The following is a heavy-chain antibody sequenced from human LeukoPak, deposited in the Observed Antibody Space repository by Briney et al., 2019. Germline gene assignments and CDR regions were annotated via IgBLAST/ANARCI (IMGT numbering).Heavy chain of an antibody. CDR3: ARARYGGNSDFDY. CDR1: GDSLISYY. D-gene: IGHD4-23*01. J-gene: IGHJ4*02. CDR2: IYTSGST. V-gene: IGHV4-4*07. Sequence: SETLSLTCSVSGDSLISYYWSWIRQPAGKGLEWIGRIYTSGSTNYNPSLKSRVTMSVTTSKNQFSLRLTSVTAADTAVYYCARARYGGNSDFDYWGQGTLVTVSS.